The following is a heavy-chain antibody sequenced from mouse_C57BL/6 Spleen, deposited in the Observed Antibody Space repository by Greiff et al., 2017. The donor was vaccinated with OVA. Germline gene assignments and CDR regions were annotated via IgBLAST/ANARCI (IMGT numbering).Heavy chain of an antibody. CDR1: GGVVGGDG. CDR3: ARDRGLGLFDY. D-gene: IGHD4-1*01. J-gene: IGHJ2*01. CDR2: ISDGGSYT. V-gene: IGHV5-4*01. Sequence: EVQLVESGGGLVKPGGSLKLSCAAYGGVVGGDGISRSLQTPEKRPYYVATISDGGSYTYYPDNVKGRFTISRDNAKNNLYLQMSHLKSEDTAMYYCARDRGLGLFDYWGQGTTLTVSS.